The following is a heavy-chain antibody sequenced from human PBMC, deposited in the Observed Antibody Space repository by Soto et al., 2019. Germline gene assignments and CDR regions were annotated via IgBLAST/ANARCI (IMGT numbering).Heavy chain of an antibody. CDR1: EGTISSYA. Sequence: ASVKVSCKASEGTISSYAITWVRQAPGQGLEWMGWISPWKGNTNYAQSFQGRVTMTTDTSTSTAYMELRSLTSDDTAVYYCARDLDPSGSYYTDYWGPGTLVTVS. D-gene: IGHD3-10*01. CDR3: ARDLDPSGSYYTDY. V-gene: IGHV1-18*01. J-gene: IGHJ4*02. CDR2: ISPWKGNT.